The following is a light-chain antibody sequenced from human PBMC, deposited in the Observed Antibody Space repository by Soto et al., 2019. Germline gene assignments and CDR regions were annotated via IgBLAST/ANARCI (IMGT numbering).Light chain of an antibody. CDR3: VEASLLPHA. CDR1: QSLAYSDGNIY. CDR2: KTS. Sequence: DVVLTQTPLSSPVTLGQPASISCKSSQSLAYSDGNIYLNWLQQRPGQPPRLLICKTSNRFSGVPDRFSGSGTGTDFTLKISKVEAEDVGVYYCVEASLLPHAFGQGTKLEIK. J-gene: IGKJ1*01. V-gene: IGKV2-24*01.